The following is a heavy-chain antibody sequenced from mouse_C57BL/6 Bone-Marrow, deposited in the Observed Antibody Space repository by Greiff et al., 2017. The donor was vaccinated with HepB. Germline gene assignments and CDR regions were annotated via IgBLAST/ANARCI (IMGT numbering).Heavy chain of an antibody. CDR1: GFTFSSYA. V-gene: IGHV5-4*03. J-gene: IGHJ2*01. Sequence: EVMLVESGGGLVKPGGSLKLSCAASGFTFSSYAMSWVRQTPEKRLEWVATISDGGSYTYYPDNVKGRFTISRDNAKNNLYLQMSHLKSEDTAMYYCARGGFGYWGQGTTLTVSS. CDR2: ISDGGSYT. CDR3: ARGGFGY.